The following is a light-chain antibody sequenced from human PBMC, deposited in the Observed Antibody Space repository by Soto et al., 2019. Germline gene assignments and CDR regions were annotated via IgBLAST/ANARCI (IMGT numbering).Light chain of an antibody. CDR1: SSDVGGHDY. CDR2: EAF. J-gene: IGLJ3*02. V-gene: IGLV2-14*01. Sequence: QSALTQPASVSGSPGQSITISCTGSSSDVGGHDYVSWYLQHPGKAPKLLIYEAFNRPSGVSDRFSGSKSGSTASLTISGLQAEDEGDYYCSSFTSTSTWVFGGGTQLTVL. CDR3: SSFTSTSTWV.